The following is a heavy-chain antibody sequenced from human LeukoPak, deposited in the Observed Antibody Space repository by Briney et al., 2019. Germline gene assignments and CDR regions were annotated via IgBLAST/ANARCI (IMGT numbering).Heavy chain of an antibody. CDR3: ARDNWIEAHYFDY. D-gene: IGHD1-20*01. V-gene: IGHV3-21*01. CDR2: ISTSSNYI. CDR1: GFTFSSYG. J-gene: IGHJ4*02. Sequence: NPGGSLRLSCAASGFTFSSYGMSWVRQAPGKGLEWVSFISTSSNYIYYADSVKGRFTISRDNAKNSLYLQMNSLRAEDTAVYYCARDNWIEAHYFDYWGQGTLVTVSS.